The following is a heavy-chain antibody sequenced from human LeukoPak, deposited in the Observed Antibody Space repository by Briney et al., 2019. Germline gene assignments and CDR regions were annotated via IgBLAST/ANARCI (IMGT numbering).Heavy chain of an antibody. CDR3: ARVVVLAYYDSSGFGAFDI. CDR2: IYYSGST. V-gene: IGHV4-59*01. CDR1: GGSISCYY. J-gene: IGHJ3*02. D-gene: IGHD3-22*01. Sequence: PSETLSLTCTVSGGSISCYYWSWIRQPPGKGLEWIGYIYYSGSTNYNPSLKSRVTISVDTSKNQFSLKLSSVTAADTAVYYCARVVVLAYYDSSGFGAFDIWGQGTMVTVSS.